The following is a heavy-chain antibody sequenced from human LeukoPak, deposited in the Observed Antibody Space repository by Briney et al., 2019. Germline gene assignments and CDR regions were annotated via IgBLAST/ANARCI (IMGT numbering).Heavy chain of an antibody. CDR3: AELGITMIGGV. V-gene: IGHV3-21*01. CDR2: ISSSSSYI. D-gene: IGHD3-10*02. Sequence: PGGSLRLSCAASGFTFSSYSMNWLRQAPGKGLEWVSSISSSSSYIYYADSVKGRFTISRDNAKNSLYLQMNSLRAEDTAVYYCAELGITMIGGVWGKGTTVTISS. J-gene: IGHJ6*04. CDR1: GFTFSSYS.